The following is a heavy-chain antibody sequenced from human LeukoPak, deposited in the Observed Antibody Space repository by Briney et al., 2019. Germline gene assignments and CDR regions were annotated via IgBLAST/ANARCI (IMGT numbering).Heavy chain of an antibody. CDR2: IYYSGST. J-gene: IGHJ3*01. CDR3: VGDLAVPTFDV. Sequence: PSQTLSLTCTVSGGSISSYYWSWIRQPPGKGLEWIGYIYYSGSTNYNPSLKPRVTISVDKSKNQFSLKLDSLTAADTAVYYCVGDLAVPTFDVWAQGTMVTVSS. V-gene: IGHV4-59*12. CDR1: GGSISSYY.